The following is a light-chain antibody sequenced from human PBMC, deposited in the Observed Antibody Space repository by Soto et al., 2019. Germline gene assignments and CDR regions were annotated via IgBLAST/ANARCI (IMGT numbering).Light chain of an antibody. V-gene: IGKV3D-15*01. CDR2: GAS. J-gene: IGKJ4*01. CDR3: QQYHDWPLT. CDR1: QSVSTN. Sequence: EIVVTXAXXTXXEXPXEGATLSCRASQSVSTNLAWYQQKPGQAPRLLIDGASSRATGIPARFSGSGSGTEFTLTISSLQSEDFAVYFCQQYHDWPLTFGGGTKVDIK.